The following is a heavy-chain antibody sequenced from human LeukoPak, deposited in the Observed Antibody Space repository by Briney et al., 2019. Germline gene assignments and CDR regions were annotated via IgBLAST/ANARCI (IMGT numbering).Heavy chain of an antibody. CDR3: ARGHSYFDY. CDR2: IYSGGST. V-gene: IGHV3-53*01. CDR1: GXTVSSNY. J-gene: IGHJ4*02. Sequence: GGSLRLSCAASGXTVSSNYMSWVRQAPGKGREWVSVIYSGGSTYYADSVKGRFTISRDNSKNTLYLQMNSLRAEDTAVYYCARGHSYFDYWGQGTLVTVSS.